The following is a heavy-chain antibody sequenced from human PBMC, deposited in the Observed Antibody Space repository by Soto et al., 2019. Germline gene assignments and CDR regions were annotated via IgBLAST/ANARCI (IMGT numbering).Heavy chain of an antibody. CDR3: ARFGYYDFWSGYYTGLSGSYYYYYGMDV. Sequence: ASETLSLTCTVSGGSISSGGYYWSWIRQHPGKGLEWIGYIYYSGSTYYNPSLKSRVTISVDTSKNQFSLKLSSVTAADTAVYYCARFGYYDFWSGYYTGLSGSYYYYYGMDVWGQGTTVTVSS. V-gene: IGHV4-31*03. J-gene: IGHJ6*02. CDR1: GGSISSGGYY. D-gene: IGHD3-3*01. CDR2: IYYSGST.